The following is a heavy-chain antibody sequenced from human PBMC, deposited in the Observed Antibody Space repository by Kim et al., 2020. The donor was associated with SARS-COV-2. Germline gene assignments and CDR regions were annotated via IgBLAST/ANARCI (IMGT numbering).Heavy chain of an antibody. CDR1: GFTFSDYY. D-gene: IGHD3-16*02. V-gene: IGHV3-11*05. CDR3: ARVGYDYVWGSSRDYYYYYGMDV. Sequence: GGSLRLSCAASGFTFSDYYMSWIRQAPGKGLEWVSYISSSSSYTNFADSVKGRSTISRDNAKNSLYLQMNSLRAEDTAVYYCARVGYDYVWGSSRDYYYYYGMDVWGQGTTVTVSS. CDR2: ISSSSSYT. J-gene: IGHJ6*02.